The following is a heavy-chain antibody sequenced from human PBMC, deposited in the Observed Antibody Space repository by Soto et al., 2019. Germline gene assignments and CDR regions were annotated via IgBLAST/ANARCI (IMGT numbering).Heavy chain of an antibody. J-gene: IGHJ5*02. CDR1: GYTFTGYY. D-gene: IGHD2-15*01. CDR3: ASGVVVVVAAAASWFDP. Sequence: QVQLVQSGAELKKPGASVTVSCKASGYTFTGYYMHWVRQAPGQGLAWMGWINPNSGGTNYAQKVQGWVTMTRDTYISTADMARRRLRSDDAAVYYCASGVVVVVAAAASWFDPWGQGTLVTVSS. V-gene: IGHV1-2*04. CDR2: INPNSGGT.